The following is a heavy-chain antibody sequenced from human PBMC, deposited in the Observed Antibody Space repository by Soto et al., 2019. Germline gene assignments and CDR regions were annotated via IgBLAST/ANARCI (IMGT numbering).Heavy chain of an antibody. V-gene: IGHV3-21*04. J-gene: IGHJ4*02. CDR3: AKGSCSSTSCSIDY. Sequence: GGSLRLSCAASGFTFSSYSMNWVRQAPGKGLEWVSSISSSSSYIYYADSVKGRFTISRDNSRNTLYLQMNSLRAEDTAVYYCAKGSCSSTSCSIDYWGLGTLVTVSS. D-gene: IGHD2-2*01. CDR1: GFTFSSYS. CDR2: ISSSSSYI.